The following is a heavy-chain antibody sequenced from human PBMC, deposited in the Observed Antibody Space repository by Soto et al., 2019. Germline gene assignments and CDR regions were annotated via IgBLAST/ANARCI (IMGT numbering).Heavy chain of an antibody. CDR3: ARGREYYYDSSGSQFDY. D-gene: IGHD3-22*01. Sequence: PGGSLRLSCAASGFTFNSYAMHGVRQAPGKGLEWVAVISYDGGNKYYADSVKGRFTISRDNSKNTLYLQMNSLRAEDTAVYYCARGREYYYDSSGSQFDYWGQGTLVTVSS. CDR1: GFTFNSYA. CDR2: ISYDGGNK. V-gene: IGHV3-30-3*01. J-gene: IGHJ4*02.